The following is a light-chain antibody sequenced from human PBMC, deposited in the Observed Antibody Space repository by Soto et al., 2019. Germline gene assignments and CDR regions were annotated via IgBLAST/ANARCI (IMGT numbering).Light chain of an antibody. J-gene: IGKJ4*01. V-gene: IGKV3-15*01. CDR3: QQYENWPQLT. Sequence: EVVMTQSPATLSGSPGERAILSCRSSQSVGGDLAWYQRKPGQAPRLLIYGASSRAPGIPTRFSGSGSGTEFTLTISSLQSEDFAVYYCQQYENWPQLTFGGGTKVDIK. CDR1: QSVGGD. CDR2: GAS.